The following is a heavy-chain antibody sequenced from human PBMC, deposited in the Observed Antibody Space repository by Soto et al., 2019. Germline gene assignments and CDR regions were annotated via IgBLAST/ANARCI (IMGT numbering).Heavy chain of an antibody. CDR1: GKSLSGYY. D-gene: IGHD1-26*01. Sequence: QVQLQQWGAGLLKPSETLSLTCAVYGKSLSGYYWSWIRHPPGKALEWIGEINHSGNTNYNPSLKSRVTISVDTSKNPLFLKMSSVTATDTAMYYCARHHVRGRTIAGAAEFWGQVTLVNVSS. CDR2: INHSGNT. J-gene: IGHJ4*02. CDR3: ARHHVRGRTIAGAAEF. V-gene: IGHV4-34*01.